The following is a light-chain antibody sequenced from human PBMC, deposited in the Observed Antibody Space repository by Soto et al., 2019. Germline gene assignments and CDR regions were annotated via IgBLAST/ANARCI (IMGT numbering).Light chain of an antibody. Sequence: DIQLTQSPSTLSASVGDRVTITCRASHSITNWLAWYQQKPGKAPNLLIYKASSLESGVPSRFSGSGPGTEFSLTISSLQPDDFATYYCQHYNSYPWTFGQGTKVEMK. J-gene: IGKJ1*01. CDR3: QHYNSYPWT. CDR1: HSITNW. CDR2: KAS. V-gene: IGKV1-5*03.